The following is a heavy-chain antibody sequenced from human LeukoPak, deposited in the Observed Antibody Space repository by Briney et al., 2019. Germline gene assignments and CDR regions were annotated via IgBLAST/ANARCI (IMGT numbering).Heavy chain of an antibody. Sequence: GGSLRLSCAASGFTFNNYWMSWVRQAPGKGLEWVANIKQDGSGLYYVESVKGRFTISRDNAKNSLYLRMTSLRAEDTAVYYCARAPGRTGFDYGGQEPLVTVSS. CDR3: ARAPGRTGFDY. CDR2: IKQDGSGL. V-gene: IGHV3-7*03. D-gene: IGHD1/OR15-1a*01. CDR1: GFTFNNYW. J-gene: IGHJ4*02.